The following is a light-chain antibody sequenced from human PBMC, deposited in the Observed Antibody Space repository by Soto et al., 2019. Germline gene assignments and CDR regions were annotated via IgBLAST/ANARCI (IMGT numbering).Light chain of an antibody. CDR2: DVN. J-gene: IGLJ2*01. CDR1: SSDVGGYNY. CDR3: SSYTSSSTLAV. V-gene: IGLV2-14*01. Sequence: QSALTQPASVSGSPGQSITISCTGTSSDVGGYNYVSWYQQDPGKAPKLMIYDVNNRPSGVSNRFSGSKSGNTASLTISGLQAEDEAYYYCSSYTSSSTLAVFGGGTQLTGL.